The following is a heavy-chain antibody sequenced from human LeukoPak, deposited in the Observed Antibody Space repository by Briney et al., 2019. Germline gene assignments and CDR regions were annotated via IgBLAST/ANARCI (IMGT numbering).Heavy chain of an antibody. CDR1: GGTFSSYA. CDR2: IIPIFGTA. V-gene: IGHV1-69*13. CDR3: ARTEYYDFWSGLSWFDP. D-gene: IGHD3-3*01. Sequence: SVKVSCKASGGTFSSYAISWVRQAPGQGLEWMGGIIPIFGTASYAQKFQGRVTITADESTSTAYMELSSLRSEDTAVYYCARTEYYDFWSGLSWFDPWGQGTLVTVSS. J-gene: IGHJ5*02.